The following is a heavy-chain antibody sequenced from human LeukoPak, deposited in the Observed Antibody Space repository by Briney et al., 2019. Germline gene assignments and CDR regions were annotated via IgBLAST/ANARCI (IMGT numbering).Heavy chain of an antibody. Sequence: GGSLRLSCAASPNTFSTYTMSWVRLAPGRGLEWLSAISGSGGSTHYADSMKGRFTISRDNSKNTLYLQMNSLRAEDTAVYYCAKTRAGTTPYFDYWGQGTLVTVSS. D-gene: IGHD6-19*01. CDR3: AKTRAGTTPYFDY. CDR1: PNTFSTYT. J-gene: IGHJ4*02. V-gene: IGHV3-23*01. CDR2: ISGSGGST.